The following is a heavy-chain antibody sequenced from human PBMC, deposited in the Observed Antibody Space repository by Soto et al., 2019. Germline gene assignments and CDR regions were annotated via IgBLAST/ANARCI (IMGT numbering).Heavy chain of an antibody. V-gene: IGHV4-34*01. CDR3: ARGHITGSHYSGGWYYFDS. CDR2: INHSGSA. J-gene: IGHJ4*02. CDR1: GESFSGYI. Sequence: QVQLQQSGAGLLKPSETLSLTCAVYGESFSGYIWTWIRQTPGKGLQWIGQINHSGSASYNPSLKSRVTVSVHMSSSQLALELSSVTDADTAVYYCARGHITGSHYSGGWYYFDSWGQGTQVTVSS. D-gene: IGHD6-19*01.